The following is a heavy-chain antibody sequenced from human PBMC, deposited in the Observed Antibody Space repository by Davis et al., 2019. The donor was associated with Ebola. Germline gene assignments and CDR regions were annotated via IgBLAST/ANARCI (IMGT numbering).Heavy chain of an antibody. CDR2: ISGSGGST. CDR1: GFTFSSYA. D-gene: IGHD1-1*01. Sequence: PGGSLRLSCAASGFTFSSYAMHWVRQAPGKGLEWVSAISGSGGSTYYADSVKGRFTISRDNSKNTLYLQMNSLRAEDTAVYYCAKDRNATYTPNYFDYWGQGTLVTVSS. V-gene: IGHV3-23*01. CDR3: AKDRNATYTPNYFDY. J-gene: IGHJ4*02.